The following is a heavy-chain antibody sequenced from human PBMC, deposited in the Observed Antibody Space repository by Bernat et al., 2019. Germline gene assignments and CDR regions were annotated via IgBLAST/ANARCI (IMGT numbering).Heavy chain of an antibody. CDR3: VRDVNYACDT. Sequence: QIQLVQSGTEVEKPGASVKVSCKPSGYTFTTYGISWVRQAPGQGLEWMGWVSAHSGNTNYAQEFQGRASMTRDTSTSTVYMELRGLRSDDTGVYYCVRDVNYACDTWGQGTMVTVSS. J-gene: IGHJ3*01. CDR2: VSAHSGNT. CDR1: GYTFTTYG. V-gene: IGHV1-18*01. D-gene: IGHD1-7*01.